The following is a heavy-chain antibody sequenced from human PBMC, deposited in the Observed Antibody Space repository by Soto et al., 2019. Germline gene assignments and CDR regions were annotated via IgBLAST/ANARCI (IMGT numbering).Heavy chain of an antibody. Sequence: TLSLTCTVSGCSIRNDGQYWACIGQHPGKGLEWIGRIFFSGNTHYNPALKSRLTFSLDTAKNQFSLKLTSVTAADTAIYYCARDNYGGGIDVWGPGTLVTVSS. CDR2: IFFSGNT. CDR1: GCSIRNDGQY. V-gene: IGHV4-31*03. CDR3: ARDNYGGGIDV. D-gene: IGHD4-17*01. J-gene: IGHJ4*02.